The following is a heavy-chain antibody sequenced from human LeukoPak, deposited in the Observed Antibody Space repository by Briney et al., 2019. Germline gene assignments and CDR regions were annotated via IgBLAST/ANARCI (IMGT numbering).Heavy chain of an antibody. D-gene: IGHD3-9*01. CDR2: INHSGST. Sequence: SETLSLTCAVYGGSFSGYYWSWIRQPPGKGLEWIGEINHSGSTNYNPSLKSRVTISVDTSKNQFSLKLSSVTAADTAVYYCAIGFYDILTGYYGFWDYWGQGTLVTVSS. J-gene: IGHJ4*02. V-gene: IGHV4-34*01. CDR3: AIGFYDILTGYYGFWDY. CDR1: GGSFSGYY.